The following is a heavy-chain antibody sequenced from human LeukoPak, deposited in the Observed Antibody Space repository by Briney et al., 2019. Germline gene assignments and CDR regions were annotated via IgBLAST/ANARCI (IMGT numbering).Heavy chain of an antibody. CDR2: ISTDGSTT. J-gene: IGHJ4*02. CDR3: ARGTSTYGDRHDY. CDR1: ALTFGSDL. D-gene: IGHD4-17*01. Sequence: GPSLRPSWEAAALTFGSDLIRSASHAPGDGRVWLSRISTDGSTTIYADSVKGRFTISRDNAKNTLYLQMNSLRAEDTAVYYCARGTSTYGDRHDYWGQGTLVTVSS. V-gene: IGHV3-74*01.